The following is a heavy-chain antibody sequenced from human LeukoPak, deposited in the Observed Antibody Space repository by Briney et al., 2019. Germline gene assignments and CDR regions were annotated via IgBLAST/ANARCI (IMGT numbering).Heavy chain of an antibody. CDR1: AFAFSSYT. CDR2: ISSNGGST. J-gene: IGHJ4*02. CDR3: ARAMGRLAVPGFDF. D-gene: IGHD6-19*01. V-gene: IGHV3-64*01. Sequence: PGGSLRLSCAASAFAFSSYTMHWVRQAPGKGLEYVSAISSNGGSTYYTSSVKGRFTVSRDNSKNTMYLQMDSLRAEDMAVYYCARAMGRLAVPGFDFWGQGTLVTVSS.